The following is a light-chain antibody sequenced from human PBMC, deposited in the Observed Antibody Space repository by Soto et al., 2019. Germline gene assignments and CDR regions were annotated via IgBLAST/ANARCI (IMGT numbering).Light chain of an antibody. CDR2: TLS. V-gene: IGKV2-40*01. CDR3: LQDYNYPLT. CDR1: QSLLDSDDGNTY. Sequence: DIVMTQTPLSLPVTPGEPASISCRSSQSLLDSDDGNTYLDWYLQKPGQSPQLLIYTLSYRASGVPDRFSGSGSGTDFTLTISSLQPEDFATYYCLQDYNYPLTFGGGTKVEIK. J-gene: IGKJ4*01.